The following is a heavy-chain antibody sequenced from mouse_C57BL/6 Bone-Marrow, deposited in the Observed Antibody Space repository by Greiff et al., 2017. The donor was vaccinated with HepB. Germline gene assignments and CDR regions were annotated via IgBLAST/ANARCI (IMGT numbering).Heavy chain of an antibody. CDR1: GYSITSGYY. D-gene: IGHD2-2*01. Sequence: EVQVVESGPGLVKPSQSLSLTCSVTGYSITSGYYWNWIRQFPGNKLEWMGYISYDGSNNYNPSLKNRISITRDTSKNQFFLKLNSVTTEDTATYYCAREGYGYSWFAYWGQGTLVTVSA. J-gene: IGHJ3*01. CDR3: AREGYGYSWFAY. CDR2: ISYDGSN. V-gene: IGHV3-6*01.